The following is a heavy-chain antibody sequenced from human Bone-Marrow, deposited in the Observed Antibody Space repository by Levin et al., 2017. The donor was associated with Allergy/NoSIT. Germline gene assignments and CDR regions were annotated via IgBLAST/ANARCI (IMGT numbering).Heavy chain of an antibody. CDR2: IYSGANT. D-gene: IGHD6-19*01. J-gene: IGHJ5*02. Sequence: GGSLRLSCAASGFHVGSTYMNWVRQAPGKGLEWVSVIYSGANTYYTDSVRGRFTITRDTSKNTVNLQMNSLRAEDTAVCYGTVAGGRFVGMDLWGRGTQVTVSS. CDR3: TVAGGRFVGMDL. CDR1: GFHVGSTY. V-gene: IGHV3-53*01.